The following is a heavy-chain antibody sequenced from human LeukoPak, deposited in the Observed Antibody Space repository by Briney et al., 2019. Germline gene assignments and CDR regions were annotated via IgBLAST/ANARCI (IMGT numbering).Heavy chain of an antibody. CDR3: ARGGKGYYYDSSGYYSY. CDR1: GGSFSGYY. D-gene: IGHD3-22*01. Sequence: PSETLSLTCAVYGGSFSGYYWSWIRQPPGKGLEWIGEINHSGSTNYNPSLKSRVTISVDTSKNQFSLKLSSVTAADTAVYYCARGGKGYYYDSSGYYSYWGQGNLVTVSS. V-gene: IGHV4-34*01. CDR2: INHSGST. J-gene: IGHJ4*02.